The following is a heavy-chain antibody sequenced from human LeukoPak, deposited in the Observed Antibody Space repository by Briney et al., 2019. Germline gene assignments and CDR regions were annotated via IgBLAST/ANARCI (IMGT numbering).Heavy chain of an antibody. J-gene: IGHJ5*02. V-gene: IGHV3-7*04. Sequence: GGSLRLSCAASGFTFSSYWMSWVRQAPGKGLEWVANIKQDGSEKYYVDSVKGRFTISRDNAKNSLYLQMNSLRAEDTAVYYCARALVPAAMAGWFDPWGQGTLVTVSS. CDR3: ARALVPAAMAGWFDP. D-gene: IGHD2-2*01. CDR1: GFTFSSYW. CDR2: IKQDGSEK.